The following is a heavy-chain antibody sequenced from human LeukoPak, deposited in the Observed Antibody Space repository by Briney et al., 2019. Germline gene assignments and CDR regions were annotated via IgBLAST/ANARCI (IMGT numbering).Heavy chain of an antibody. CDR3: AKSGRELLWFGELFPTY. Sequence: PSETLSLTCTVSGGSISSSSYYWGWVRQAPGKGLEWVSAISGSGGSTYYADSVKGRFTISRDNSKNTLYLQMNSLRAEDTAVYHCAKSGRELLWFGELFPTYWGQGTLVTVSS. CDR2: ISGSGGST. CDR1: GGSISSSSYY. D-gene: IGHD3-10*01. V-gene: IGHV3-23*01. J-gene: IGHJ4*02.